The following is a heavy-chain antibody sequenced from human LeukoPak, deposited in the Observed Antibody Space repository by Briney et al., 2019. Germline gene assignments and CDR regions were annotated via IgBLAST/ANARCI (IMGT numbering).Heavy chain of an antibody. D-gene: IGHD1-1*01. J-gene: IGHJ4*02. CDR2: IRYDGSNK. V-gene: IGHV3-30*02. CDR3: AYLGLSSDWNDVPGPQIDH. Sequence: GGSLRLSCAASGFTFSSYGMHCVRQAPGKGLEWVAFIRYDGSNKYYADSVKGRFTISRDNSKNTLYLQMNRLRADDTAVYYCAYLGLSSDWNDVPGPQIDHWGQGTLVSVSS. CDR1: GFTFSSYG.